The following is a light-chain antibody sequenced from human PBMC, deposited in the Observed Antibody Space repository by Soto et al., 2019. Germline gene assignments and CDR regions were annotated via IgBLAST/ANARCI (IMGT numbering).Light chain of an antibody. V-gene: IGKV4-1*01. J-gene: IGKJ4*01. CDR3: QQYITVPLT. CDR1: QSVLHSSNNENY. CDR2: WAS. Sequence: DIVMTQSPDSLAVSLGERATINCKSSQSVLHSSNNENYLAWYQQKPGQPPKLLIYWASTRESGVPDRFSGSGSGTDFTLTISSLQAEDVAFYYCQQYITVPLTFGGGTKVQIK.